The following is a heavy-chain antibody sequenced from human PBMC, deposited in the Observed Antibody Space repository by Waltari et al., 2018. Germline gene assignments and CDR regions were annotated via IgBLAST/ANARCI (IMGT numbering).Heavy chain of an antibody. CDR2: SYPGDSDT. CDR1: GYSFTSYW. V-gene: IGHV5-51*01. J-gene: IGHJ4*02. Sequence: EVQLVQSGAEVKKPGESLKISCKGSGYSFTSYWIGWVRQMPGKGLAWMGSSYPGDSDTRDSPSFQGQVTISADKSISTAYLQWSSLKASDTAMYYCARHGPRIVGATTGGDYWGQGTLVTVSS. D-gene: IGHD1-26*01. CDR3: ARHGPRIVGATTGGDY.